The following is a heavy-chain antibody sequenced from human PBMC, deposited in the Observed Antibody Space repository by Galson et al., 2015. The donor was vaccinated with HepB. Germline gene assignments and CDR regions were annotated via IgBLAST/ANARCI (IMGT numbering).Heavy chain of an antibody. J-gene: IGHJ6*02. D-gene: IGHD5-18*01. CDR3: ARVHSLWVYYYYYGMDV. CDR1: GFTFSSYA. V-gene: IGHV3-30*04. CDR2: ISYDGSNK. Sequence: SLRLSCAASGFTFSSYAMHWVRQAPGKGLEWVAVISYDGSNKYYADSVKGRFTISRDNSKNTLYLQMNSLRAEDTAVYYCARVHSLWVYYYYYGMDVWGQGTTVTVSS.